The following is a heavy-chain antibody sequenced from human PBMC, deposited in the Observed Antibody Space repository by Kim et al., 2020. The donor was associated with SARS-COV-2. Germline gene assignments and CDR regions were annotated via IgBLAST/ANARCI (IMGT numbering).Heavy chain of an antibody. D-gene: IGHD2-15*01. CDR2: IYYSGST. Sequence: SETLSLTCTVSGGSISSSSYYWGWIRQPPGKGLEWIGSIYYSGSTYYNPSLKSRVTISVDTSKNQFSLKLSSVTAADTAVYYCARHLSIGYCSGGSCYSYAFSWFDPWGQGTLVTVSS. J-gene: IGHJ5*02. V-gene: IGHV4-39*01. CDR1: GGSISSSSYY. CDR3: ARHLSIGYCSGGSCYSYAFSWFDP.